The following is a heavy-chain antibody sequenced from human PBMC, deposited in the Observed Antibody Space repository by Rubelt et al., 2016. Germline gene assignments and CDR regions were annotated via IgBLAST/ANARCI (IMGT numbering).Heavy chain of an antibody. CDR3: ARLYQNGMDV. J-gene: IGHJ6*02. CDR1: GYSFTSYW. CDR2: IDPSVSYS. Sequence: RISCHGSGYSFTSYWINWLRQMPGKGLEWMGRIDPSVSYSNYSPSFQGHVTISADKSTSTAYLQWSSLQASDTAMYYCARLYQNGMDVWGQGTTVSVSS. V-gene: IGHV5-10-1*01. D-gene: IGHD2-8*01.